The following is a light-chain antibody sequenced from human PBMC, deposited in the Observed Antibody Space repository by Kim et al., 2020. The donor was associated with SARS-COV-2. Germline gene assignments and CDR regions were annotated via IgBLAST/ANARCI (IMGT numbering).Light chain of an antibody. J-gene: IGKJ5*01. CDR3: QHHNNIPST. CDR1: QDISNY. CDR2: DAS. Sequence: EIQMTQSPPSLPASIGDTVTITCQASQDISNYLNWYQQKPGIAPRALIFDASNLKAGVPSRFSGSGSGTNFTLRITSLQPDDIATYYWQHHNNIPSTFGQGTRLEIK. V-gene: IGKV1-33*01.